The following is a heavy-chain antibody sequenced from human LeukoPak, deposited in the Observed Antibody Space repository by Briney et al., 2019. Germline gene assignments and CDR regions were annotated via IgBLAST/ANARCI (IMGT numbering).Heavy chain of an antibody. CDR2: IKQDGSEK. Sequence: PGGSLRLSCAASGFTFSSYSMNWVRQAPGKGLEWVANIKQDGSEKYYVDSVKGRFTISRDNAKNSLYLQMNSLRAEDTAVYYCARDDFSSWGQGTLVTVSS. CDR3: ARDDFSS. CDR1: GFTFSSYS. V-gene: IGHV3-7*01. J-gene: IGHJ4*02.